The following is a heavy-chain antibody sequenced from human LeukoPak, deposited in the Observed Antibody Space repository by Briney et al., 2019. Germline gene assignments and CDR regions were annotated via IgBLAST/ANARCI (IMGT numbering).Heavy chain of an antibody. Sequence: PSETLSLTCTVSGGSISSSSYYWGWIRQPPGKGLEWIGSIYYSGSTYYNPSLKSRVTISVDTSKNQFSLKLSSVTAADTAVYYCARDLTYPGTFDIWGQGTMVTVSS. J-gene: IGHJ3*02. V-gene: IGHV4-39*07. CDR1: GGSISSSSYY. CDR3: ARDLTYPGTFDI. D-gene: IGHD2-2*01. CDR2: IYYSGST.